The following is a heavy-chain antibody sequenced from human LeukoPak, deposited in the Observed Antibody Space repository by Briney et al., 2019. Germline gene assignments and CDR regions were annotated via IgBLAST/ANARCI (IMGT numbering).Heavy chain of an antibody. V-gene: IGHV3-7*01. CDR1: GFTVSSNY. CDR2: INQDGSVN. J-gene: IGHJ3*02. D-gene: IGHD7-27*01. CDR3: AREPRTVWGSYDALDI. Sequence: GGSLRLFCAASGFTVSSNYMSWVRQAPGKGLEWVANINQDGSVNNYVDSVKGRFTISRDNAENSLHLQMNSLRVEDTAVYYCAREPRTVWGSYDALDIWGQGTMVTVSS.